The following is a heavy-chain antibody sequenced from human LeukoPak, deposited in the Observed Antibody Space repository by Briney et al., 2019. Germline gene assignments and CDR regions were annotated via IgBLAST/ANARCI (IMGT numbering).Heavy chain of an antibody. CDR2: IYYSGST. J-gene: IGHJ4*02. V-gene: IGHV4-31*03. D-gene: IGHD2-8*02. Sequence: SETLSLTCTVSGGSISSGGYYWSWIRQHPGKGLEWIGYIYYSGSTYYNPSLKSRVTISVDTSKNQFSLKLSSVTAADTAVYCCARVSGLVVYACVDYWGQGTLVTVSS. CDR1: GGSISSGGYY. CDR3: ARVSGLVVYACVDY.